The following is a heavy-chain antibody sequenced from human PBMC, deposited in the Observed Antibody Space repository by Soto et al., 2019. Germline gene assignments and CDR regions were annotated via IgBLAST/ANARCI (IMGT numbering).Heavy chain of an antibody. Sequence: QVQLQESGPGLVKPSQTLSLTCTVSGGSISGSYSWNWVRQHPGKGLEWIGYIHDSGTTYYNSSLKSRVAISIDVSKDEFYLSRGSVTAADAAMYYCARDARGPANYFDPWGQGTLVAVS. CDR1: GGSISGSYS. CDR3: ARDARGPANYFDP. D-gene: IGHD1-7*01. V-gene: IGHV4-31*03. J-gene: IGHJ5*02. CDR2: IHDSGTT.